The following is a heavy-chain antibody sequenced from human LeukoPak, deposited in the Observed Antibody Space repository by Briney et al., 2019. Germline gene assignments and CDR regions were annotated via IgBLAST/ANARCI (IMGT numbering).Heavy chain of an antibody. CDR3: ARGRSSIRYFDL. J-gene: IGHJ2*01. CDR1: GGSFSNNY. CDR2: INHSGST. V-gene: IGHV4-34*01. Sequence: SETLSHTCAVYGGSFSNNYWNWIRQPPGKGLEWIGEINHSGSTNYNPSLKSRVTISVDTSKNQFSLKLSSVTAADTAVYYCARGRSSIRYFDLWGRGTLVTVSS. D-gene: IGHD6-13*01.